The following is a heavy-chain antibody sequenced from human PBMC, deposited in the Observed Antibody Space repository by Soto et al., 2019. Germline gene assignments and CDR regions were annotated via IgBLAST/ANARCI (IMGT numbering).Heavy chain of an antibody. D-gene: IGHD5-12*01. CDR3: AGEGGYDNYYYYGMDV. CDR2: ISSSSSYT. J-gene: IGHJ6*02. Sequence: GGSLRLSCAASGFTFSDYYMSWIRQAPGRGLEWVSYISSSSSYTNYADSVKGRFTISRDNAKNSLYLQMNSLRAEDTAVYYCAGEGGYDNYYYYGMDVWGQGTTVTVSS. V-gene: IGHV3-11*06. CDR1: GFTFSDYY.